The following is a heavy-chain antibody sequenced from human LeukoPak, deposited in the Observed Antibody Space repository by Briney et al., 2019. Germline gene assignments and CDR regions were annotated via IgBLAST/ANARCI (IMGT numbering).Heavy chain of an antibody. D-gene: IGHD2/OR15-2a*01. CDR1: GFTFGDYE. Sequence: GGSLRLSCTVSGFTFGDYEMTWVRQAPGKGLEWVGFIRTKANGGTPEYAASVKGRFTITRNDFTSIGFLQMNSLTTEDTAVYYCTRRISFRGSDYWGQGTLVSVSS. V-gene: IGHV3-49*04. CDR2: IRTKANGGTP. CDR3: TRRISFRGSDY. J-gene: IGHJ4*02.